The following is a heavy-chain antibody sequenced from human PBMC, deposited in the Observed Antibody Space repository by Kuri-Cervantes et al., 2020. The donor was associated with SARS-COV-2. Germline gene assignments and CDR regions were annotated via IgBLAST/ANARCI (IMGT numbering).Heavy chain of an antibody. J-gene: IGHJ4*02. CDR2: IYSGGST. V-gene: IGHV3-66*01. Sequence: GGSLRLSCAASGFTFSDYYMSWVRQAPGKGLEWVSVIYSGGSTCYADSVKGRFTISRDNSKNTLYLQMNSLRAEDTAVYYCARETTYYYDSGYFDYWGQGTLVTVSS. D-gene: IGHD3-22*01. CDR3: ARETTYYYDSGYFDY. CDR1: GFTFSDYY.